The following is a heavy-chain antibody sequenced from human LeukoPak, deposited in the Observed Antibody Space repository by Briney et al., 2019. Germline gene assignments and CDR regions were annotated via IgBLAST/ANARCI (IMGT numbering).Heavy chain of an antibody. D-gene: IGHD3-10*01. CDR1: GGSISSGSYY. V-gene: IGHV4-61*02. CDR2: IYTTGST. J-gene: IGHJ3*01. CDR3: ARASIVRGVIGAFDF. Sequence: SETLSLTCTVSGGSISSGSYYWTWIRQPAGKGLEWIGRIYTTGSTNYNPSLKSRVTMSVDTSKSQFSLRLSSVTAADTAMYYCARASIVRGVIGAFDFWGQGTMVTVSS.